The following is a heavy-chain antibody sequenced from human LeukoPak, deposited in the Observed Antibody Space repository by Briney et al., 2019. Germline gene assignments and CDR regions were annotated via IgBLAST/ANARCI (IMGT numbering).Heavy chain of an antibody. CDR1: GFTFDDYT. Sequence: GGSLRLSCAASGFTFDDYTMPWVRQAPGKGLEWVSLISWDGGSTYYADSVKSRFTISRDNSKNSLYLQMNSLRTEDTALYYCAKGYKRTTYDYVWGSYREANFDYWGQGTLVTVSS. V-gene: IGHV3-43*01. D-gene: IGHD3-16*02. CDR3: AKGYKRTTYDYVWGSYREANFDY. J-gene: IGHJ4*02. CDR2: ISWDGGST.